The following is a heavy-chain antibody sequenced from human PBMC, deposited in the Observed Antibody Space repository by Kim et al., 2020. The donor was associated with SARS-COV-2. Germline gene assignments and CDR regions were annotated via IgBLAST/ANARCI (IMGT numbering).Heavy chain of an antibody. D-gene: IGHD2-15*01. Sequence: GGSLRLSCAASGFTFSSYGMHWVRQAPGKGLEWVAVISYDGSNKYYADCVKGRFTISRDNSKNTLYLQMNSLRAEDTAVYYCARDSERAGLRPYYFDYWGQGTLVTVSS. CDR2: ISYDGSNK. J-gene: IGHJ4*02. CDR1: GFTFSSYG. CDR3: ARDSERAGLRPYYFDY. V-gene: IGHV3-33*05.